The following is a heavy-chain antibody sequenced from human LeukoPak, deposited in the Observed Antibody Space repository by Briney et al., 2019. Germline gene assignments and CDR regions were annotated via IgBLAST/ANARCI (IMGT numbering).Heavy chain of an antibody. D-gene: IGHD2-15*01. J-gene: IGHJ4*02. CDR1: GYTFTSYY. Sequence: ASVKVSCKASGYTFTSYYMHWVRQAPGQGLEWMGIINPSGGSTSYAQKFQGRVTMTRDTSTSTVYMELSSLRSEDTAVYYCARAARYCSGGSCYLLGYWGQGTLVTVSS. CDR2: INPSGGST. V-gene: IGHV1-46*01. CDR3: ARAARYCSGGSCYLLGY.